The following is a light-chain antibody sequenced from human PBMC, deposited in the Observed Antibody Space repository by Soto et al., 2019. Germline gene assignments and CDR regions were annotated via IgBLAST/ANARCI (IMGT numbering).Light chain of an antibody. V-gene: IGKV3-20*01. Sequence: EIVLTQSPGTLSLSPGERATLSCRASQSVSNNYLAWYQKKPGQAPRLLIYDASSRATDIPDRFSGSGSGTDFALTISMLEPEEYGVFYCQYYGSSPTFGGGTKVEIK. CDR1: QSVSNNY. CDR3: QYYGSSPT. CDR2: DAS. J-gene: IGKJ4*01.